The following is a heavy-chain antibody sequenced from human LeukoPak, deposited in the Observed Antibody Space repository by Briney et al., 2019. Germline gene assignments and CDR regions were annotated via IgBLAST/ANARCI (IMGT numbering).Heavy chain of an antibody. V-gene: IGHV3-30*02. CDR1: GFTFSSYG. Sequence: GGSLRLSCAASGFTFSSYGMHWVRQAPGKGLEWVAFIRYDGSNKYYADSVKGRFTISRDNAKNSLYLQMNSLRAEDTAVYYCATSTDDFWSGYYTPFDYWGQGTLVTVSS. CDR3: ATSTDDFWSGYYTPFDY. D-gene: IGHD3-3*01. CDR2: IRYDGSNK. J-gene: IGHJ4*02.